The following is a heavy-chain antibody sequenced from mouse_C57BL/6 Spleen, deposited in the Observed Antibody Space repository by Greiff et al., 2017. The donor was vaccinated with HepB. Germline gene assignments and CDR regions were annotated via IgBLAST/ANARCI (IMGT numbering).Heavy chain of an antibody. J-gene: IGHJ1*03. CDR2: IRNKANGYTT. CDR3: ARHDYYGSSPYFDV. V-gene: IGHV7-3*01. D-gene: IGHD1-1*01. CDR1: GFTFTDYY. Sequence: EVQVVESGGGLVQPGGSLSLSCAASGFTFTDYYMSWVRQPPGKALEWLGFIRNKANGYTTEYSASVKGRFTISRDNSQSILYLQMNALRAEDSATYYCARHDYYGSSPYFDVWGTGTTVTVSS.